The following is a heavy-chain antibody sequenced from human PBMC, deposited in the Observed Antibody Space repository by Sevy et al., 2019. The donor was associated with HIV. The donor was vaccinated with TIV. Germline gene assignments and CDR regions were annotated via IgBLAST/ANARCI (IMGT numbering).Heavy chain of an antibody. CDR3: TTDGRIAAAADAFDI. J-gene: IGHJ3*02. Sequence: GGSLRLSCAASGFTFSNAWMSWVRQAPGKGLEWVGRIKSKTDGGTTDYAAPVKGRFTISRDDSKNTLYLQMNSLKTEDTAVYCCTTDGRIAAAADAFDIWGQGTMVTVSS. V-gene: IGHV3-15*01. D-gene: IGHD6-13*01. CDR1: GFTFSNAW. CDR2: IKSKTDGGTT.